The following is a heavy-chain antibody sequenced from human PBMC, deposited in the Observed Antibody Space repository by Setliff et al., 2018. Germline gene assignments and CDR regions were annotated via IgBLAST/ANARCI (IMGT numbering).Heavy chain of an antibody. Sequence: ETLSLTCAVSGGSISSGGYSWSWIRQPPGKGLEWIGSIYYSGSTNYNPSLKSRVTISVDTSKNQFSLKLSSVTAADTALYYCTVYNTGSSKDHYWGQGTPVTVSS. J-gene: IGHJ4*02. CDR1: GGSISSGGYS. V-gene: IGHV4-61*08. D-gene: IGHD2-8*02. CDR2: IYYSGST. CDR3: TVYNTGSSKDHY.